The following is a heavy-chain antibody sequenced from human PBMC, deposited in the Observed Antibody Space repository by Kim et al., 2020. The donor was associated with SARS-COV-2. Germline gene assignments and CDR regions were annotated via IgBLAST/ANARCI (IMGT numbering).Heavy chain of an antibody. CDR3: ARDPADYDFWSGTHFDY. V-gene: IGHV3-21*01. Sequence: VKGRFTISRDNAKNSLYLQMNSLRAEDTAVYYCARDPADYDFWSGTHFDYWGQGTLVTVSS. J-gene: IGHJ4*02. D-gene: IGHD3-3*01.